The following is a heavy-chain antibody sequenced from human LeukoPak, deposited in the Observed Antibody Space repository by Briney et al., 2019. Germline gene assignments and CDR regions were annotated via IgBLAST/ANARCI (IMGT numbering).Heavy chain of an antibody. V-gene: IGHV1-2*02. J-gene: IGHJ4*02. CDR2: INPNSGGT. Sequence: ASVKVSCKASGYTFTGYYMHWVRQAPGQGLEWMGWINPNSGGTNYAQKFQGRVTISVDTSKNQFSLKLSSVTAADTAVYYCARTFYRESYYFDYWGQGTLVTVSS. CDR1: GYTFTGYY. D-gene: IGHD2/OR15-2a*01. CDR3: ARTFYRESYYFDY.